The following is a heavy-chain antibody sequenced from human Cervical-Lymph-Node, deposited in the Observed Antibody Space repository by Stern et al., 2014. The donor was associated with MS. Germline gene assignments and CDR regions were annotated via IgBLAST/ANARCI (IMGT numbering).Heavy chain of an antibody. CDR3: TRVAYSRWEVLGYYSDY. D-gene: IGHD1-26*01. CDR1: GFTFGGYA. CDR2: IRGRGYGGTT. J-gene: IGHJ4*02. V-gene: IGHV3-49*04. Sequence: EVQLVESGGGFVKPGRSLRLSCTSSGFTFGGYAMRWVRQAPGKGLEGGGVIRGRGYGGTTEYAASVNGRFIISRDDSKSIAYLQMNSLKTEDTALYYCTRVAYSRWEVLGYYSDYWGQGTLVTVSS.